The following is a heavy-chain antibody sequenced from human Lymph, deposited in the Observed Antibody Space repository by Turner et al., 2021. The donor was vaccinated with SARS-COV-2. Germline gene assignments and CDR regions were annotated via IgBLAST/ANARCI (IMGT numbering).Heavy chain of an antibody. CDR2: ITFTSSYI. V-gene: IGHV3-21*01. Sequence: EVQLVESGGGLVKPGGSLRLSCAASGFTFSSYSMNWVRQATGKGLEWVSSITFTSSYIYYADSVKGRFTNSRDNAKNSLYLQMNSLRAEDTAVYYCARGPPDFPYYFDYWGQGTLVTVSS. CDR3: ARGPPDFPYYFDY. CDR1: GFTFSSYS. D-gene: IGHD2-21*02. J-gene: IGHJ4*02.